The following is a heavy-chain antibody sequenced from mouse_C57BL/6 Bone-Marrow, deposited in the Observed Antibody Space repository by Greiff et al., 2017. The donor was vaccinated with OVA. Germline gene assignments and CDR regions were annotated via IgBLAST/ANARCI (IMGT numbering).Heavy chain of an antibody. J-gene: IGHJ1*03. CDR1: GYTFTSYG. V-gene: IGHV1-81*01. CDR3: ARGGYEGYFDV. Sequence: VQVVESGAELARPGASVKLSCKASGYTFTSYGISWVKQRTGQGLEWIGEIYPRSGNTYYNEKFKGKATLTADKSSSTAYMELRSLTSEDSAVYFCARGGYEGYFDVWGTGTTVTVSS. CDR2: IYPRSGNT. D-gene: IGHD2-3*01.